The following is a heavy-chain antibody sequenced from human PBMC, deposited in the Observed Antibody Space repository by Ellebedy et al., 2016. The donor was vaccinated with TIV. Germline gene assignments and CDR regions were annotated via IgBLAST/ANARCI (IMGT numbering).Heavy chain of an antibody. J-gene: IGHJ4*02. CDR3: ARGGDSSGYLFDY. Sequence: AASVKVSCKASGYTFTSNYVHWVRQAPGQGLEWMGIINPSGGSTSYAQKFQGRVTVTRETATSTVYTELNSLRSEDTAVYHCARGGDSSGYLFDYWGQGTLVTVSS. V-gene: IGHV1-46*01. CDR1: GYTFTSNY. D-gene: IGHD3-22*01. CDR2: INPSGGST.